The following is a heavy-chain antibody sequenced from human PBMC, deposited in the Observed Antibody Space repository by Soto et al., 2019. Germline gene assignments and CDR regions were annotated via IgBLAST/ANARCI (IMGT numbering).Heavy chain of an antibody. D-gene: IGHD4-17*01. V-gene: IGHV1-3*01. CDR3: AKYTVEHLFDY. J-gene: IGHJ4*02. CDR1: GFTVTSYG. CDR2: INAGNGDT. Sequence: QVQLVQSGAEVKKPGAAVKVSCKTSGFTVTSYGVHWVRQAPGQRLEWMGWINAGNGDTKYSQQFQGRGTISSDTSASVVSMELSGLRSEDTALYYCAKYTVEHLFDYWGQGTLVTVSS.